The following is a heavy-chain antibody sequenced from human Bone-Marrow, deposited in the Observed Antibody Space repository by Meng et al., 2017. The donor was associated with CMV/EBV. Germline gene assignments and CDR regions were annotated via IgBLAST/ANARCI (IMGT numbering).Heavy chain of an antibody. CDR2: INPNSGGT. Sequence: ASVKVSCKASGYTFTSYDINWVRQAPGQGLEWMGWINPNSGGTNYAQKFQGRVTMTRDTSISTAYMELSRLRSDDTAVYYCASAPAVVPAAIDLWGQGTLVTVSS. CDR3: ASAPAVVPAAIDL. D-gene: IGHD2-2*02. J-gene: IGHJ5*02. CDR1: GYTFTSYD. V-gene: IGHV1-2*02.